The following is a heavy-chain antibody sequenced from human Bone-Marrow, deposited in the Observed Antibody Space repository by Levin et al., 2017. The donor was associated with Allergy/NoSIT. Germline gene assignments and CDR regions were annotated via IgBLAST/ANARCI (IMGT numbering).Heavy chain of an antibody. Sequence: GGSLRLSCAASGFTFKNYRMVWVRQAPGKGLEWLAHISPSASTIDYAHSVRGRFTISRDNSRKSLYLEMKSLRVEDPAVYFCAREIMEFCSSSSCSDAFDFWGRGTMVAVSS. CDR1: GFTFKNYR. J-gene: IGHJ3*01. V-gene: IGHV3-48*04. CDR3: AREIMEFCSSSSCSDAFDF. CDR2: ISPSASTI. D-gene: IGHD2-2*01.